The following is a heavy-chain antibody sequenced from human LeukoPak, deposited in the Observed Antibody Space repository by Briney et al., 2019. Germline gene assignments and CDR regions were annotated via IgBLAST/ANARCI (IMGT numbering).Heavy chain of an antibody. CDR3: ARGYRYVWGSYRPRSPYYFDY. D-gene: IGHD3-16*02. V-gene: IGHV1-8*01. J-gene: IGHJ4*02. CDR2: MNPNSGNT. Sequence: GASVKVSCKASGYTFTSYDINWVRQATGQGLEWMGWMNPNSGNTSYAQKFQGRVTMTRNTSISTAYMELSSLRSEDTAVYYCARGYRYVWGSYRPRSPYYFDYWGQGTLVTVSS. CDR1: GYTFTSYD.